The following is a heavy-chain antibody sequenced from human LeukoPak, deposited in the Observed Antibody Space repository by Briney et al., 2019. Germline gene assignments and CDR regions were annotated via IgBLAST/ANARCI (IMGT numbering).Heavy chain of an antibody. CDR2: IRYDGSNK. CDR3: AREHYGSGKDYYYGMDV. D-gene: IGHD3-10*01. V-gene: IGHV3-30*02. CDR1: GFTFSSYG. J-gene: IGHJ6*02. Sequence: GGSLRLSCAASGFTFSSYGMHWVRQAPGKGLEWVAFIRYDGSNKYYADSVKGRFTISRDNSKNTLYLQMNSLRAEDTAVYYCAREHYGSGKDYYYGMDVWGQGTTVTVSS.